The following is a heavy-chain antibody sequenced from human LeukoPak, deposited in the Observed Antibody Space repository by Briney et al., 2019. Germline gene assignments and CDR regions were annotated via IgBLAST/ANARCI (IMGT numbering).Heavy chain of an antibody. J-gene: IGHJ3*02. D-gene: IGHD3-3*01. CDR2: IYYSGST. CDR1: GGSISSYY. CDR3: ARDAPTKSYDFWSGYYAFDI. Sequence: PSETLSVTCTVSGGSISSYYWSWIRQPPGKGLEWIGYIYYSGSTNYNPSLKSRVTISVDTSKNQFSLKLSSVTAADTAVYYCARDAPTKSYDFWSGYYAFDIWGQGTMVTVSS. V-gene: IGHV4-59*01.